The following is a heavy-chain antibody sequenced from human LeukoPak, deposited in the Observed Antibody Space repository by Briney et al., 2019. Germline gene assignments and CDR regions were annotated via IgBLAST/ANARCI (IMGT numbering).Heavy chain of an antibody. CDR1: GFTFNSCA. V-gene: IGHV3-64D*06. CDR2: ISSNGGST. D-gene: IGHD3-10*01. CDR3: VNSASYVGDASDN. Sequence: GGSLRLSCSASGFTFNSCARHWVRQAPGKGLEYVSAISSNGGSTYYADSVKGRFTISRDNSKNTLYLQMSSLRAEDTAVYYCVNSASYVGDASDNWGQGTMVTVSS. J-gene: IGHJ3*02.